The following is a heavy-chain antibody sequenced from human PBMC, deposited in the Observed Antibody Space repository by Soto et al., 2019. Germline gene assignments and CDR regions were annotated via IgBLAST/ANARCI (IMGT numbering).Heavy chain of an antibody. CDR3: ARGVAPYYFAY. D-gene: IGHD2-15*01. CDR2: INAGNGNT. CDR1: GYTFTSYA. Sequence: QVQLVQSGAEEKKPGASVKVSCKASGYTFTSYAMHWVRQAPGQRLEWMGWINAGNGNTKYSQKFQGRVTTTRDTSASTAYMELSSLTSEDTAVYYCARGVAPYYFAYWGQGTLVTVSS. V-gene: IGHV1-3*05. J-gene: IGHJ4*02.